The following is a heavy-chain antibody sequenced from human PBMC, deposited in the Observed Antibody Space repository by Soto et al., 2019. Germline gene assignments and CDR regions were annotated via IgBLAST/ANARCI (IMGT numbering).Heavy chain of an antibody. CDR3: ARNGVYSLGS. CDR1: GASISSDNW. V-gene: IGHV4-4*02. D-gene: IGHD4-17*01. J-gene: IGHJ5*02. Sequence: SETLSLTCAVSGASISSDNWWNWVRQPPGQGLEWIGEVYRSGSTNYDPSLKSRVTISIDMSKNQCSLTLTSVTAADTAMYYCARNGVYSLGSWGQGTLVTVSS. CDR2: VYRSGST.